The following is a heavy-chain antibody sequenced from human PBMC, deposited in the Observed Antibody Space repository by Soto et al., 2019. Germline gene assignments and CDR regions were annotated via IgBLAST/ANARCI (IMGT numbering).Heavy chain of an antibody. D-gene: IGHD6-6*01. CDR1: GFIFSNYA. CDR3: VREASSSGLHLDH. J-gene: IGHJ4*02. V-gene: IGHV3-23*01. Sequence: WWSLRLSCAASGFIFSNYAMSWFRQAPGKGLEWVSFISGSGSSTYYADSVKGRFTISRGNSKNTLYLQMNSLRAEDAAVYYCVREASSSGLHLDHWGRGTLVTVSS. CDR2: ISGSGSST.